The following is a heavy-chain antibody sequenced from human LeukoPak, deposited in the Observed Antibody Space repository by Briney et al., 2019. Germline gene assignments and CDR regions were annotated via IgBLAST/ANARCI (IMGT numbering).Heavy chain of an antibody. CDR3: AIQAVAGTYYFDY. V-gene: IGHV4-39*01. CDR2: IYYSGST. J-gene: IGHJ4*02. D-gene: IGHD6-19*01. CDR1: GGSISSGGYY. Sequence: SQTLSLTCTVSGGSISSGGYYWGWIRQPPGTGLEWIGSIYYSGSTYYNPSLKSRVTISVDTSKNQFSLKLSSVTAADTAVYYCAIQAVAGTYYFDYWGQGTLVTVSS.